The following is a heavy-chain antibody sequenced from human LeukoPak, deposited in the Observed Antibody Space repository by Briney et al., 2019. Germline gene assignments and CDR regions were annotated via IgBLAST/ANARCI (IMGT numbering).Heavy chain of an antibody. D-gene: IGHD3-22*01. V-gene: IGHV3-9*01. J-gene: IGHJ1*01. Sequence: GRSLRLSCAASGYTFDESDMRSVRHVEGKGKEWVSGICLTIAIIDYAASVKGPFTISRDNAKNSLYLQMNNLTPDDTAFYYCAKAPPYFSDSSGYFQHWGQGTLVTVSS. CDR3: AKAPPYFSDSSGYFQH. CDR2: ICLTIAII. CDR1: GYTFDESD.